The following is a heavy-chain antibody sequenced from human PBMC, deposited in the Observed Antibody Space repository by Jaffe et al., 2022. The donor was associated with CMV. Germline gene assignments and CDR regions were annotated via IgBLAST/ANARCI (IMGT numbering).Heavy chain of an antibody. CDR1: GFTFSSYA. J-gene: IGHJ4*02. V-gene: IGHV3-23*01. CDR2: ISGSGGST. D-gene: IGHD3-22*01. Sequence: EVQLLESGGGLVQPGGSLRLSCAASGFTFSSYAMSWVRQAPGKGLEWVSAISGSGGSTYYADSVKGRFTISRDNSKNTLYLQMNSLRAEDTAVYYCAKDPRITMIVVDTRGGFDYWGQGTLVTVSS. CDR3: AKDPRITMIVVDTRGGFDY.